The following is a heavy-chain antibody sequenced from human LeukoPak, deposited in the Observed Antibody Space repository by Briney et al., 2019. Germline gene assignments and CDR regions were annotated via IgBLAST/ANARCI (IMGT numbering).Heavy chain of an antibody. J-gene: IGHJ4*02. CDR1: GGSISSSSYY. CDR2: MYYSGST. CDR3: ARHSRYGAFLLRYFDS. Sequence: DPSETLSLTCTVSGGSISSSSYYLGWIRQPPGKGLEWIGRMYYSGSTNSNPSLKSRITISVDTSKNQFSLKLSSLPAADTAVYYCARHSRYGAFLLRYFDSWGQGTLVTVSS. D-gene: IGHD4-17*01. V-gene: IGHV4-39*01.